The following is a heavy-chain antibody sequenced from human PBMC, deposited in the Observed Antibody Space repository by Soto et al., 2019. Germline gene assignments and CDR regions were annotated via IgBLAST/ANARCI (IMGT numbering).Heavy chain of an antibody. Sequence: SLRLSCAASGFSFVNYAMNWVRQAPGKGLEWVSGLSGSGTSTYYADSVKGRFTISRDNSRDTLFLQMNSLTADDTAVYYCAKATTNGGWFNPFDSWGQGALVTVSS. J-gene: IGHJ4*02. V-gene: IGHV3-23*01. D-gene: IGHD6-19*01. CDR1: GFSFVNYA. CDR2: LSGSGTST. CDR3: AKATTNGGWFNPFDS.